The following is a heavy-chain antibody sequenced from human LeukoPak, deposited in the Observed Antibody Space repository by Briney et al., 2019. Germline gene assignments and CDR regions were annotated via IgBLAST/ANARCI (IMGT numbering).Heavy chain of an antibody. CDR2: IIPIFGTA. CDR1: GGTFSKYT. CDR3: ASGDTAMVLRFDY. D-gene: IGHD5-18*01. Sequence: SVTVSCKASGGTFSKYTISWVRQRPGQGLEWMGGIIPIFGTANYAQKFQGRVTITADESTSTAYMELSSLRSEDTAVYYCASGDTAMVLRFDYWGQGTLVTVSS. V-gene: IGHV1-69*13. J-gene: IGHJ4*02.